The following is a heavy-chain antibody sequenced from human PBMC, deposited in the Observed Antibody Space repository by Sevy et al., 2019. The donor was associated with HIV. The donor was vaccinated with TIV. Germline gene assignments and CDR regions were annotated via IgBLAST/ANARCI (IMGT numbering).Heavy chain of an antibody. J-gene: IGHJ4*02. D-gene: IGHD3-22*01. CDR2: IKQDGSEK. Sequence: GSLRLSCAASGFTFSSYWMSWVRQAPGKGLEWVANIKQDGSEKYYVDSVKGRFTISRDNAKNSLYLQMNSLRAEDTAVYYCARDGDSLRGNKGYYFDYWGQGTLVTVSS. CDR3: ARDGDSLRGNKGYYFDY. V-gene: IGHV3-7*03. CDR1: GFTFSSYW.